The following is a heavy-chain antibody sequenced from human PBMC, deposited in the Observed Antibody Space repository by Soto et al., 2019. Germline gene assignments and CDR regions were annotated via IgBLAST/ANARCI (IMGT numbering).Heavy chain of an antibody. CDR1: GYTFTSYA. V-gene: IGHV1-3*01. J-gene: IGHJ6*01. Sequence: GASVKVSCKASGYTFTSYAMHWVRQAPGQRLEWMGWINAGNGNTKYSQKFQGRVTITRDTSASTAYMELSSLRSEDTAVYYCARGWSGYYDYYYYGMDVWGQGTTVTVSS. D-gene: IGHD3-3*01. CDR3: ARGWSGYYDYYYYGMDV. CDR2: INAGNGNT.